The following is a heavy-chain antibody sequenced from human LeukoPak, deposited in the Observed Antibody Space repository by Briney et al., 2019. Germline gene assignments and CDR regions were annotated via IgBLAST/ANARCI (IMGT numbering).Heavy chain of an antibody. Sequence: GGSLRLSCAASGFTVRSDYMSWVRQAPGKGLEWVSIIYPGGTTYYADSVKGRFTISKDNSKNTLYLQMNSLRAEDTAVYYCARDSGFSSSTFDYWGQGTLVAVSS. CDR2: IYPGGTT. D-gene: IGHD6-13*01. J-gene: IGHJ4*02. V-gene: IGHV3-53*01. CDR3: ARDSGFSSSTFDY. CDR1: GFTVRSDY.